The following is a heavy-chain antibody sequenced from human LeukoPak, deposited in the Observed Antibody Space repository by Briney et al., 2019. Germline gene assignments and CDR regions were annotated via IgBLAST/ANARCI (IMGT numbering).Heavy chain of an antibody. D-gene: IGHD6-19*01. J-gene: IGHJ4*02. CDR1: GGSISSYY. V-gene: IGHV4-59*01. CDR2: IYYSGST. CDR3: ARDLLSTAGYFDY. Sequence: SETLSLTCTVSGGSISSYYWSWLRQPPGKGLEWIGYIYYSGSTNYNPSLKSRVTISVDTSQNQFSLMLSSVTAADTAVYYCARDLLSTAGYFDYWGQGTLVTVSS.